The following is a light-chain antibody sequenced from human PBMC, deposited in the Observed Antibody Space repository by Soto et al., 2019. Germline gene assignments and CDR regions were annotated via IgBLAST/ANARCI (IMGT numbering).Light chain of an antibody. CDR1: SSDVGSYNL. CDR2: EGS. J-gene: IGLJ1*01. V-gene: IGLV2-23*01. Sequence: QSALTQPASVSGSPGQSITISCTGTSSDVGSYNLVSWYQQHPGKAPKLMIYEGSKRPSGVSNRFSGSKSGNTASLTISGLQDEDEADYYCCSYAGSSSHDFGHGTKLTVL. CDR3: CSYAGSSSHD.